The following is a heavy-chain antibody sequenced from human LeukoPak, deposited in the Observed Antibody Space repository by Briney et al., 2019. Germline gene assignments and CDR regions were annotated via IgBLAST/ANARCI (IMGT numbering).Heavy chain of an antibody. V-gene: IGHV4-4*07. Sequence: ETLSLTCNVSGDAMKNYYWSWIRQPAGKGLEWIGLMLVSGSTNYNPSLRGRVSMSIDTSKNQFSLKLSSLSAADTAVYYCATAPYRFYYYLDVWGIGTTVTVSS. D-gene: IGHD3-16*02. CDR3: ATAPYRFYYYLDV. CDR2: MLVSGST. J-gene: IGHJ6*03. CDR1: GDAMKNYY.